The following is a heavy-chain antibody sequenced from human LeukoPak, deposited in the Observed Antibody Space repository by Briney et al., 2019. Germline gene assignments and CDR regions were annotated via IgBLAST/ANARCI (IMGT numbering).Heavy chain of an antibody. CDR2: FDPEDGET. Sequence: VASVTVSCKVSGYTLTELSMHWVRQAPGKGLEGMGGFDPEDGETIYAQKFQGRVTMTEDTSTDTAYMELSSLRSEDTAVYYCATAHYGGNYFDYWGQGTLVTVSS. J-gene: IGHJ4*02. V-gene: IGHV1-24*01. CDR1: GYTLTELS. D-gene: IGHD4-23*01. CDR3: ATAHYGGNYFDY.